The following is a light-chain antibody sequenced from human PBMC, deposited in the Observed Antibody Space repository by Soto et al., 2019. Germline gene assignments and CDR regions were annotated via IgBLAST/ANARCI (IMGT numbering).Light chain of an antibody. CDR1: QSVSSSY. V-gene: IGKV3-20*01. CDR3: QQYGSTLWT. CDR2: GAS. Sequence: EIVLTQSPGTLSLSTGERATLSCRASQSVSSSYLAWYQQKPGQAPRLLIYGASSRATGIPDRFSGSGSGTDFTLTISRLEPEDFAVYYCQQYGSTLWTLGQGTKVDI. J-gene: IGKJ1*01.